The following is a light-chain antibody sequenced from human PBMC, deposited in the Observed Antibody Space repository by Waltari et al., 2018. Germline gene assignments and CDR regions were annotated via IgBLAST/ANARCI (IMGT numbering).Light chain of an antibody. CDR1: SSAIGSYNY. CDR3: SSYTRRTSVV. CDR2: EVT. V-gene: IGLV2-14*01. Sequence: QSALTQPPSVSGSPGQSITISCTGTSSAIGSYNYVSWYQQHPGEAPKRIIYEVTNRPSGVSNRCSGSQSGNTASLTISGLQAEDEADYYCSSYTRRTSVVFGGGTKLTVL. J-gene: IGLJ2*01.